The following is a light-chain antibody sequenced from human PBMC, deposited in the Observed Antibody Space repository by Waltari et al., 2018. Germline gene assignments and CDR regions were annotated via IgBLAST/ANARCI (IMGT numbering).Light chain of an antibody. CDR2: DVT. V-gene: IGLV2-14*01. CDR3: SSYTSSSTPL. CDR1: GSDGGGYNY. J-gene: IGLJ2*01. Sequence: QSALTQPPSVSGSPGQATNNSGTGTGSDGGGYNYVSWYQQHPGKAPKLMIFDVTERPSGVSIRFSGSKSGNTASLTISGLQAEDEADYYCSSYTSSSTPLFGGGTKLTVL.